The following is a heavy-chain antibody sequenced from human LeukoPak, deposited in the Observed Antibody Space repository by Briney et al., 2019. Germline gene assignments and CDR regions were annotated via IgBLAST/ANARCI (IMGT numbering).Heavy chain of an antibody. D-gene: IGHD6-6*01. CDR1: GYTFTDYY. CDR2: INPTGGAT. V-gene: IGHV1-46*01. Sequence: WASVKVSCTASGYTFTDYYMHWVRQAPGQAPGQGLEWMGIINPTGGATSYAQKFQGRVTMTRDTSTSTVYMELSSLRSEDTAVYYCARADYRSSAGTYYYYGMDVWGQGTTVTVSS. CDR3: ARADYRSSAGTYYYYGMDV. J-gene: IGHJ6*02.